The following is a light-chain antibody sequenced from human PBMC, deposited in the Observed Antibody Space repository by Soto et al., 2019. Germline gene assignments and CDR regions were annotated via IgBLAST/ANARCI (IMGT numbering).Light chain of an antibody. J-gene: IGKJ1*01. Sequence: DIEMTQSPSTLSASVGDRVTITCRASQTIRRWLAWYQHRPGKAPKVLIYDASTLESGVPARYSGSGSETEFTLTISSLQPEDSATYYCQHYNSDPWTFGQGTKV. CDR2: DAS. CDR1: QTIRRW. V-gene: IGKV1-5*01. CDR3: QHYNSDPWT.